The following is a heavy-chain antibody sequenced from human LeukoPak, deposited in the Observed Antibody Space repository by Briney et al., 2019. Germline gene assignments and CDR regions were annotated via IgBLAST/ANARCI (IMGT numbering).Heavy chain of an antibody. Sequence: GGSLRLSCAVSGYTFSDHYIDWVRQAPGRGLEWVGQTRNKANNYATEYAASVKGRFTISRDDSKNTAYLQMNSLKTEDTAVYYCTTDLRGYSYGYVSYWGQGTLVTVSS. CDR1: GYTFSDHY. J-gene: IGHJ4*02. D-gene: IGHD5-18*01. V-gene: IGHV3-72*01. CDR2: TRNKANNYAT. CDR3: TTDLRGYSYGYVSY.